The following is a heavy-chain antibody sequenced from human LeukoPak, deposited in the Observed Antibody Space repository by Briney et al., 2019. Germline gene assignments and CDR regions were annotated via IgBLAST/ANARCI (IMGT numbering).Heavy chain of an antibody. CDR2: INHSGST. CDR1: GGSFSGYY. D-gene: IGHD4-11*01. Sequence: PSETLSLTCAVYGGSFSGYYWSWIRQPPGKGLEWIGEINHSGSTNYNPSLKSRVTISVDTSKNQFSLKLSSVTAADTAVYYCARAYSREVPPFYWGQGTLVTVSS. J-gene: IGHJ4*02. CDR3: ARAYSREVPPFY. V-gene: IGHV4-34*01.